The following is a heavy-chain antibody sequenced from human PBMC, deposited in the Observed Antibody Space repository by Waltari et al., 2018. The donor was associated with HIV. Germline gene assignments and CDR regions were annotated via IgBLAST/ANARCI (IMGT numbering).Heavy chain of an antibody. J-gene: IGHJ4*02. CDR2: ISDDGNYK. Sequence: QVHLVESGGGVVQSGRSLRLSCAASGFTLRSYGMHWVRQAPGKGLEWVAVISDDGNYKIYADSVKGRFTISRDDSKNTLYLQMDSLRAEDTAVYYCAGGMATTSEAHWGQGTLVTVSS. D-gene: IGHD3-16*01. V-gene: IGHV3-30*03. CDR1: GFTLRSYG. CDR3: AGGMATTSEAH.